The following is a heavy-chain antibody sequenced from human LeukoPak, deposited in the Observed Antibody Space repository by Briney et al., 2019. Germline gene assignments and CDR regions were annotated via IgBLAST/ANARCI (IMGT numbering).Heavy chain of an antibody. CDR3: ARGVNSGYFDY. Sequence: SETLSLTCTVSGGSISSSSYYWGWIRQPPGKGLEWIGNIYYSGSTNYNPSLKSRVTISVDTSKNQFSLKLTSVTAADTAVYYCARGVNSGYFDYCGQGTLVTVSS. CDR1: GGSISSSSYY. V-gene: IGHV4-39*07. D-gene: IGHD1-26*01. J-gene: IGHJ4*02. CDR2: IYYSGST.